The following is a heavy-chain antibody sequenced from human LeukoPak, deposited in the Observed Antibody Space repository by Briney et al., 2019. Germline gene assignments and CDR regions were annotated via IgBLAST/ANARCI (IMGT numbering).Heavy chain of an antibody. Sequence: GGSLRLSCAASGFPFSASSMNWVRQAPGKGLEWVSSISSSTSYIYYADSVKGRFTISRDNAKNSLFLQMNSLRAEDTAVYYCAKSFPQKQYYFDYWGQGTLVTVSS. CDR3: AKSFPQKQYYFDY. CDR1: GFPFSASS. V-gene: IGHV3-21*04. D-gene: IGHD4-11*01. CDR2: ISSSTSYI. J-gene: IGHJ4*02.